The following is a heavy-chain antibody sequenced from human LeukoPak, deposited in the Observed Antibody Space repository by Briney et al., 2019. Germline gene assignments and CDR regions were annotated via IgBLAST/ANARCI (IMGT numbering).Heavy chain of an antibody. V-gene: IGHV4-4*07. D-gene: IGHD6-19*01. CDR3: ARENSSGWYHFDY. J-gene: IGHJ4*02. Sequence: NSSETLSLTCTVSGGSISSYYWSWIRQPAGKGLEWIGRIYTSGSTNYNPSLKSRVTMAVDTSKNQISLNLSSVTAADTAVYYCARENSSGWYHFDYWGQGTLVTVSS. CDR2: IYTSGST. CDR1: GGSISSYY.